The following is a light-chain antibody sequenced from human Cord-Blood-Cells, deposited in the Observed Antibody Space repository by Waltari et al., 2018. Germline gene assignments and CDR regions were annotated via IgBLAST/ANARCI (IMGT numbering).Light chain of an antibody. CDR2: GAS. V-gene: IGKV3-20*01. CDR3: QQYGSSPRT. J-gene: IGKJ1*01. CDR1: QSVSSVY. Sequence: IVLTQSHGTLSLSPGDRATLPCRASQSVSSVYLDWYQQNPGQAPRLLIYGASSRATGIPDRFSGSGSGTDFTLTIRRLGPEDFAVYYCQQYGSSPRTFGQGTKVEIK.